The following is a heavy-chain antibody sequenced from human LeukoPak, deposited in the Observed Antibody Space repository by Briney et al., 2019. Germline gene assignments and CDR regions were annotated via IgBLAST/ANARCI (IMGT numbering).Heavy chain of an antibody. Sequence: LAGGSLRLSCAASGFTFSSYAMSWVRQAPGEGLDWVSAVSGSGGNTYYADSVKGRFTISRDNSKNTLYLQMNSLRAEDTAVYYCAKDQYGGNPQYYFDYWGQGTLVTVSS. D-gene: IGHD4-23*01. V-gene: IGHV3-23*01. CDR2: VSGSGGNT. CDR1: GFTFSSYA. J-gene: IGHJ4*02. CDR3: AKDQYGGNPQYYFDY.